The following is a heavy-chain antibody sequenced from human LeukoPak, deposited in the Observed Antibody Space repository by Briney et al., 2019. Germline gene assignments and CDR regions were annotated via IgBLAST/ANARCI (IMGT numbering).Heavy chain of an antibody. D-gene: IGHD3-10*01. J-gene: IGHJ1*01. Sequence: GGSLRLSCAASGFTFSSYGMHWVRQAPGKGLEWVAVISYDGSNKYYADSVKGRFTISRDNSKNTLYLQMNSLRAEDTAVYYCAKDRFGELYIEYFQHWGQGTLVTVSS. CDR2: ISYDGSNK. V-gene: IGHV3-30*18. CDR3: AKDRFGELYIEYFQH. CDR1: GFTFSSYG.